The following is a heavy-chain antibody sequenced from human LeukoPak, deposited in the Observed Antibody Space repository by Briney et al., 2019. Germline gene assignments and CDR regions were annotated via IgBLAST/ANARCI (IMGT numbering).Heavy chain of an antibody. CDR3: ARDDRSGYFDY. J-gene: IGHJ4*02. Sequence: GGSLRLSCAASGFTFSSHWMHWVRQAPGKGLVWVSRINSDGSSTSSADSVKGRFTFSRDNAKNTLYLQINSLRAEDTAVYYCARDDRSGYFDYWGQGALVTVSS. CDR2: INSDGSST. CDR1: GFTFSSHW. D-gene: IGHD3-3*01. V-gene: IGHV3-74*01.